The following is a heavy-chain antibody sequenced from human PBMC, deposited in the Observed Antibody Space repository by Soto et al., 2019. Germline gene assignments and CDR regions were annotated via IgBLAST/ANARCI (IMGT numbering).Heavy chain of an antibody. CDR1: GGTFRSYT. J-gene: IGHJ6*02. V-gene: IGHV1-69*02. CDR3: ARRTGYCSGGSCPMDV. D-gene: IGHD2-15*01. CDR2: IIPILGMA. Sequence: SVKVCCKASGGTFRSYTISWVQQAPGQGLEWMGRIIPILGMANYAQKFQGRVTITADKSTSTAYMELSSLRSEDTAVYYCARRTGYCSGGSCPMDVWGQGTTVTVSS.